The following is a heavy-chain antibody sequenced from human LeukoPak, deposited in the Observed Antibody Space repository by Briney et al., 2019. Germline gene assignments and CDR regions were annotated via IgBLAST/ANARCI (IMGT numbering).Heavy chain of an antibody. J-gene: IGHJ4*02. V-gene: IGHV3-73*01. CDR1: GFTFSGSA. CDR3: TSSDYGSGSRVDY. D-gene: IGHD3-10*01. Sequence: PGGSLRLSCAASGFTFSGSAMHWLRQASGEGLEWVGRIRSNANSYATAYAASPKGRFTISRDDSKNTAYLQMNSLKTEDTAVYYCTSSDYGSGSRVDYWGQGTLVTVSS. CDR2: IRSNANSYAT.